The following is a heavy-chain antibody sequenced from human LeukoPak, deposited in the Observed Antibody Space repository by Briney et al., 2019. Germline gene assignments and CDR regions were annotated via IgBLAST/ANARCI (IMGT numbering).Heavy chain of an antibody. CDR1: GGSISSYY. CDR3: ARVARITMIAGSFDY. CDR2: IYYSGST. D-gene: IGHD3-22*01. Sequence: PSETLSLTCTVSGGSISSYYWSWIRQPPGKGLEWIGYIYYSGSTNYNPSLKSRVTISVDTSKNQFSLKLSSVTAADTAVYYCARVARITMIAGSFDYWGQGTLVTVSS. V-gene: IGHV4-59*01. J-gene: IGHJ4*02.